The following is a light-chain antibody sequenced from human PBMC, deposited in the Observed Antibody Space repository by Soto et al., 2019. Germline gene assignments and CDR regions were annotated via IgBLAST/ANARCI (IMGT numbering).Light chain of an antibody. V-gene: IGLV2-23*01. CDR1: SGYVGTYSL. J-gene: IGLJ1*01. CDR2: EGH. CDR3: CLYVGATTYV. Sequence: QSALSQPACVSLSPGQLITISCTGASGYVGTYSLVSWYQQHPGKAPKVVIYEGHKRPSGVPDRFSDSTSVNTASLTISGLQTDDEADYYCCLYVGATTYVFGTGTKVTVL.